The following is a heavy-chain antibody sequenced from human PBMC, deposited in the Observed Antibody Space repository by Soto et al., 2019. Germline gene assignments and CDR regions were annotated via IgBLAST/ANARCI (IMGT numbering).Heavy chain of an antibody. J-gene: IGHJ6*02. Sequence: QAQLVQSGAELKKPGASVKVSCRASGYTFTAFYIHWMRQAPGQELEWLGWINPNSGGTNYAQKFQGRVTVTRDTSVNTAYMDLSSLKSDDTAVYYYAREGPLSGGDYFGMDVWGQGTTVTVSS. D-gene: IGHD3-10*01. CDR2: INPNSGGT. CDR1: GYTFTAFY. V-gene: IGHV1-2*02. CDR3: AREGPLSGGDYFGMDV.